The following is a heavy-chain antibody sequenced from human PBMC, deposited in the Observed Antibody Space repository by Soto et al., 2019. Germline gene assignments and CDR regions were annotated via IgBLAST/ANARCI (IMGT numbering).Heavy chain of an antibody. D-gene: IGHD5-12*01. V-gene: IGHV1-2*04. CDR3: ARESGGATATLDYYYFYMDV. J-gene: IGHJ6*03. Sequence: QVQLVQSGAEVRKPGASVTVSCRSSGDSFNDYYIHWVRQAPGQGFEWMGWINPNGGVTKYAQKCPGWVSMTRDTSIRTVYMQLSRLRSDDTAVYYCARESGGATATLDYYYFYMDVWGTGTTVTVSS. CDR2: INPNGGVT. CDR1: GDSFNDYY.